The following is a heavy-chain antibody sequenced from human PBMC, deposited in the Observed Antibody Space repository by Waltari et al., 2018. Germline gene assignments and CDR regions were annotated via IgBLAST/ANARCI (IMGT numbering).Heavy chain of an antibody. J-gene: IGHJ6*02. CDR3: ARDFVVVPAAMVHYYYYGMDV. V-gene: IGHV1-69*01. CDR2: IIPIFGTA. D-gene: IGHD2-2*01. CDR1: GGTFSSYA. Sequence: QVQLVQSGAEVKKPGSSVKVSCKASGGTFSSYAISWVRQAPGQGLEWMGGIIPIFGTANYAQKFQGRVTITADESTSTAYMELSSLRSEDTAVYYCARDFVVVPAAMVHYYYYGMDVWGQGTTVTVSS.